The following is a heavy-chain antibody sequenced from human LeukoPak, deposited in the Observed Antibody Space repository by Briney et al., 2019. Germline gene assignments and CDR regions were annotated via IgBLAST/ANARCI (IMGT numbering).Heavy chain of an antibody. V-gene: IGHV3-20*01. CDR2: INWNGGST. CDR3: ARGGVSGYSYGLDY. J-gene: IGHJ4*02. CDR1: GFTFDDYG. Sequence: GGSLRLSCAASGFTFDDYGMSWVRQAPGKGLEWVSGINWNGGSTGYADSVKGRFTISRDNAKNSLYLQMNSLRAEDTALYHCARGGVSGYSYGLDYWGQGTLVTVSS. D-gene: IGHD5-18*01.